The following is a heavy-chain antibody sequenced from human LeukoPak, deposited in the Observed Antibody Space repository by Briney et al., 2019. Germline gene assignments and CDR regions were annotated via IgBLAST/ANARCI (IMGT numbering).Heavy chain of an antibody. CDR3: ARRAGGYSHPYDY. J-gene: IGHJ4*02. CDR2: ISTSNTYI. V-gene: IGHV3-21*04. Sequence: GGSLRLSCAASGFTFSFYTMTWVRQAPGKGLEWVSSISTSNTYIYYADSVKGRFTSRDISKNTLYLQMSSLRAEDTAVYYCARRAGGYSHPYDYWGQGVLVTVSS. CDR1: GFTFSFYT. D-gene: IGHD4-23*01.